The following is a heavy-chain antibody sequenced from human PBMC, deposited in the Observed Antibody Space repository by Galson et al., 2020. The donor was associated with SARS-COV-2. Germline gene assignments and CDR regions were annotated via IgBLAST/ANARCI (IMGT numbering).Heavy chain of an antibody. Sequence: SETLSLTCAVYGGSFSGYSWNWVRQPPGKGLEWIGEINHSGSTNYNPSLKSRVFISVDTSKNQFSLKLSSVTAADTAIYYCARGGSRPIMVFDYYCFYMDVWGKGTTVTVSS. CDR3: ARGGSRPIMVFDYYCFYMDV. V-gene: IGHV4-34*01. D-gene: IGHD2-8*01. CDR1: GGSFSGYS. CDR2: INHSGST. J-gene: IGHJ6*03.